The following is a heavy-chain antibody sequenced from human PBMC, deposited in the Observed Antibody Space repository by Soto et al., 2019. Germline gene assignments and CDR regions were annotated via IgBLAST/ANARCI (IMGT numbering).Heavy chain of an antibody. Sequence: LRLSCAASGFTFTDYSISWIRQAPGKGLEWLAFIDSRGRTLSYADSVKGRFTISRDNAKNSLYLQMHSLRADDTAVYYCARQAARNYIDSWGQGDVVTVSS. V-gene: IGHV3-11*01. D-gene: IGHD6-6*01. CDR3: ARQAARNYIDS. CDR2: IDSRGRTL. CDR1: GFTFTDYS. J-gene: IGHJ4*02.